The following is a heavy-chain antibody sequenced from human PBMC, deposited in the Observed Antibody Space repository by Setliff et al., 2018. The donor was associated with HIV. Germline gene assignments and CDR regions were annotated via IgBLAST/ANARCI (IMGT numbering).Heavy chain of an antibody. CDR2: INHSGST. CDR1: GGSLSGHY. V-gene: IGHV4-34*01. CDR3: ARAYYSYYMDV. Sequence: SETLSLTCAVYGGSLSGHYWSWIRQPPGKGLEWIGEINHSGSTNYDPSLKSRVTISVDTSKNQFSLKLSSVTAADTAVYYCARAYYSYYMDVWGKGTTVTVSS. J-gene: IGHJ6*03.